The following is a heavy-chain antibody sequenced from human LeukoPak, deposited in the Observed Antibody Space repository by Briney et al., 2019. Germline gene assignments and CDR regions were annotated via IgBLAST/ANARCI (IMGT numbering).Heavy chain of an antibody. J-gene: IGHJ4*02. D-gene: IGHD3-9*01. V-gene: IGHV3-7*01. CDR3: ARAVLDILTGYEHFDY. CDR2: IKQDGSEK. Sequence: GGSLRLSCAASGFTFSSYWMSWVRQAPGKGLEWVANIKQDGSEKYYVDSVKGRFTISRDNAKNSLYLQMNSLRAEDTAVYYWARAVLDILTGYEHFDYWGQGTLVTVSS. CDR1: GFTFSSYW.